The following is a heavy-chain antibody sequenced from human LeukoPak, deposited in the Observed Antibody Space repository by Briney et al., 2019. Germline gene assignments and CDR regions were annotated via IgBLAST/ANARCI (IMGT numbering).Heavy chain of an antibody. CDR1: GFTFSNTW. V-gene: IGHV3-15*01. D-gene: IGHD3-10*01. J-gene: IGHJ4*02. Sequence: GGSLRLSCAASGFTFSNTWMSWVRQAPGKGLEWVGRIKSKTDGGTTDYAAPVKGRFTISRDDSKNTLYLQMNSLKTEDTAVYYCTTNFRVGGFIFANGGKEPLVTVSS. CDR2: IKSKTDGGTT. CDR3: TTNFRVGGFIFAN.